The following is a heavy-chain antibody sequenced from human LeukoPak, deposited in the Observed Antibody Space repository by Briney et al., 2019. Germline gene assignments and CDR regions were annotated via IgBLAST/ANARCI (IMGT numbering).Heavy chain of an antibody. Sequence: GGSLRLSCAASGFTVSSNHMSWVRQAPGKGLEWVSVIYSGDSTDYADSVKGRFTISRDNLKYTLYLQMNSLRAEDTAVYYCARGPAGYNWGQGTLVTFSS. CDR1: GFTVSSNH. J-gene: IGHJ4*02. CDR3: ARGPAGYN. V-gene: IGHV3-53*01. CDR2: IYSGDST. D-gene: IGHD1-1*01.